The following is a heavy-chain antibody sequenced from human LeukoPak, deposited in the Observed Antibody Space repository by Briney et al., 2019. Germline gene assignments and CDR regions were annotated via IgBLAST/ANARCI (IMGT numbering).Heavy chain of an antibody. V-gene: IGHV4-59*01. Sequence: SETLSLTCTVSGGSISSYYWSGIREPPGKGLEWSGHIYYRGSTNYNPSLTGRVTISVDTSKNQSSLKLSSVTAADTAVYYCARVSRRDGYNSPYYYYYYMDVWGKGTTVTVSS. J-gene: IGHJ6*03. D-gene: IGHD5-24*01. CDR1: GGSISSYY. CDR3: ARVSRRDGYNSPYYYYYYMDV. CDR2: IYYRGST.